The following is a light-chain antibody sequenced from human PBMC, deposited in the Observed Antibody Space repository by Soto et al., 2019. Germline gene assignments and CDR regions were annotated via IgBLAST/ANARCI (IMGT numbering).Light chain of an antibody. Sequence: EIVLTHYPGNLSLSPRERAALSFRASQSVSYYLAWYQQKPGQAPRLLIYDASSRATGVPDRFSGSGSGTDFTLTIKRLEPEDFAVYYCQQYGNFPYTFGQGTKVDIK. CDR1: QSVSYY. CDR3: QQYGNFPYT. V-gene: IGKV3-20*01. J-gene: IGKJ2*01. CDR2: DAS.